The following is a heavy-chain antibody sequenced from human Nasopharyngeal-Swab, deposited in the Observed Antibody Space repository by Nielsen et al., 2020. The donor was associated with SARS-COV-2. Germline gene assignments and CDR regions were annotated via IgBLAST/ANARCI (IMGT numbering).Heavy chain of an antibody. CDR3: ARQSYCSSTSCYGLDYYYYMDV. Sequence: GGSLRLSCKGSGYSFTSYWIGWVRQMPGKGLEWMGIIYPGDSDTRYSPPFQGQVTISADKSINTAYLQWSSLKASDTAMYYCARQSYCSSTSCYGLDYYYYMDVWGKGTTVTVSS. CDR2: IYPGDSDT. J-gene: IGHJ6*03. CDR1: GYSFTSYW. V-gene: IGHV5-51*01. D-gene: IGHD2-2*01.